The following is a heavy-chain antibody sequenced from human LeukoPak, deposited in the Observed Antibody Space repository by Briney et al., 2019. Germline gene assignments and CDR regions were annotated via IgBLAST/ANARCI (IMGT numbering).Heavy chain of an antibody. CDR3: ARVYGCSSTSCYVLQYYYYYGMDV. CDR2: ISAYNGNT. CDR1: GYTFTSYG. J-gene: IGHJ6*02. V-gene: IGHV1-18*01. Sequence: ASVKVSCKASGYTFTSYGISWVRQAPGQGLEWMGWISAYNGNTNYAQKLQGRVTMTTDTSTSTAYMELRSLRSDDTAVYYCARVYGCSSTSCYVLQYYYYYGMDVWGQGTTVTVSS. D-gene: IGHD2-2*01.